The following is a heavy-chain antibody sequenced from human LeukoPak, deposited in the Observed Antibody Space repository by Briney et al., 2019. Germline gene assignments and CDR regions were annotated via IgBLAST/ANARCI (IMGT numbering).Heavy chain of an antibody. D-gene: IGHD6-19*01. CDR1: GDTLTSYY. CDR3: AREGIAVALGGAFDI. J-gene: IGHJ3*02. CDR2: INPRGGST. V-gene: IGHV1-46*01. Sequence: ASVKVSRKPSGDTLTSYYMHWVRQAPGQGLAWMGIINPRGGSTTYAQKFQGRVTLTRDTSTSTVYMELSSLRSEDTAVYYCAREGIAVALGGAFDIWGQGTMVTVSS.